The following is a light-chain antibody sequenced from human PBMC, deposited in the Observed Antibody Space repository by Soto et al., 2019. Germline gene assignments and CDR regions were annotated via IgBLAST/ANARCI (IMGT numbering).Light chain of an antibody. V-gene: IGKV3-20*01. J-gene: IGKJ1*01. CDR2: GAS. CDR3: QQYGSSPAWT. Sequence: EIVLTQSPGTLSLSPGERATLTCRASQSVSSSYLAWYQQKPGQAPRLLIYGASSGATGIPDRFSGSGSGTDFTLTISRLEPEDFAVYYCQQYGSSPAWTFGHGTKVYIK. CDR1: QSVSSSY.